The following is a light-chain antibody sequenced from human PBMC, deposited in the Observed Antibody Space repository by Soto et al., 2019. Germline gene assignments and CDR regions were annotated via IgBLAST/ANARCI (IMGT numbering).Light chain of an antibody. V-gene: IGKV3-11*01. Sequence: ENVLTQSPATLSLSPGERATLSCRASQSVSSYLAWYQQKPGQAPRLLINDASNRATGIPARFSGSGSGTDFTLTLSSLEPEDFAVYYCQQRSNWPGFGQGTRLEIK. CDR2: DAS. CDR1: QSVSSY. J-gene: IGKJ5*01. CDR3: QQRSNWPG.